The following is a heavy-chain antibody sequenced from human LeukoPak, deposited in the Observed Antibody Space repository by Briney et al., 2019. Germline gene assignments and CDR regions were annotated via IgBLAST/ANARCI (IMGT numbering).Heavy chain of an antibody. V-gene: IGHV1-18*01. J-gene: IGHJ6*02. D-gene: IGHD2-15*01. CDR3: ARVECSGGSCYLDYYYYGMDV. Sequence: ASVKVSCRASGYTFTSYGISWVRQAPGQGLEWMGWISAYNGNTNYAQMLQGRVTMTTDTSTSTAYMELRSLRSDDTAVYYCARVECSGGSCYLDYYYYGMDVWGQGTTVTVSS. CDR1: GYTFTSYG. CDR2: ISAYNGNT.